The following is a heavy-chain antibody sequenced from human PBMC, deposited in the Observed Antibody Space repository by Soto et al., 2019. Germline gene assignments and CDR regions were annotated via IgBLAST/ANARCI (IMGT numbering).Heavy chain of an antibody. CDR1: GGSISSYY. J-gene: IGHJ6*02. V-gene: IGHV4-59*01. D-gene: IGHD1-1*01. Sequence: PSETLSLTCTVSGGSISSYYWSWIRQPPGKGLEWIGYIYYSGSTNYNPSLKSRVTISVDTSKNQFSLKLSFVTAADTAVYYCVQNDLGGYYGMDVWGQGNTVTVS. CDR2: IYYSGST. CDR3: VQNDLGGYYGMDV.